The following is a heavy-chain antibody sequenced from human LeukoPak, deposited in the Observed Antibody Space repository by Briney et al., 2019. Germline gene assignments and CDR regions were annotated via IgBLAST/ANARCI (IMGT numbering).Heavy chain of an antibody. D-gene: IGHD3-22*01. CDR2: ISGSGGST. Sequence: GGSLRLSCAASGFTVSSNYMSWVRQAPGKGLEWVSAISGSGGSTYYPDSVKGRFTISRDNSKNTLYLQMNSLRAEDTAVYYCAKVVDYFDSLDYFDYWGQGTLVTVSS. J-gene: IGHJ4*02. V-gene: IGHV3-23*01. CDR1: GFTVSSNY. CDR3: AKVVDYFDSLDYFDY.